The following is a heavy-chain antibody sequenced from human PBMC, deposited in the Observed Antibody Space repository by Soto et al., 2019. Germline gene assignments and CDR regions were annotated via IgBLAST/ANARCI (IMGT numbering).Heavy chain of an antibody. CDR2: IYYSGST. CDR3: ARHVDTAMAYFDY. Sequence: SETLSLTCTVSGGSISSSSYYWCWIRQPPGKGLEWIGSIYYSGSTYYNPSLKSRVTISVDTSKNQFSLKLSSVTAADTAVYYCARHVDTAMAYFDYWGQGTLVTVSS. V-gene: IGHV4-39*01. J-gene: IGHJ4*02. D-gene: IGHD5-18*01. CDR1: GGSISSSSYY.